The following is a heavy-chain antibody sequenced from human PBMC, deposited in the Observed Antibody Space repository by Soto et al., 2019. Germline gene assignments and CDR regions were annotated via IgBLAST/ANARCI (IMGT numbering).Heavy chain of an antibody. Sequence: EVQLVESGGGLVQPGGSLRLSCAASGFTFSSYSMNWVGQAPGKGLEWVSYISSSSSTIYYADSAKGRFTISRDNAKNSLYLQMNSQRAEDTAVYYCAGFTPPNWGQGTMVTVSS. CDR3: AGFTPPN. CDR1: GFTFSSYS. CDR2: ISSSSSTI. D-gene: IGHD3-10*01. V-gene: IGHV3-48*01. J-gene: IGHJ3*01.